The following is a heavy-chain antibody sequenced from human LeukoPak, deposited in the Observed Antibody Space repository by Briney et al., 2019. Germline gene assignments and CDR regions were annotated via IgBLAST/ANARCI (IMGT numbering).Heavy chain of an antibody. CDR2: IYYSGST. Sequence: SETLSLTCTVSGGSISSYYWSWIRQPPGKGLEWIGYIYYSGSTNYNPSLKSRVTISVDTSKNQFSLKLSSVTAADTAVYYCARFRTMPAFDPWGQGTLVTVSS. CDR1: GGSISSYY. J-gene: IGHJ5*02. D-gene: IGHD2-2*01. V-gene: IGHV4-59*08. CDR3: ARFRTMPAFDP.